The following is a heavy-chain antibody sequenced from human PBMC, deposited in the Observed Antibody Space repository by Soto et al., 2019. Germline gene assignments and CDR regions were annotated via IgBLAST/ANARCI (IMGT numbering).Heavy chain of an antibody. J-gene: IGHJ4*02. CDR3: AKRAPHIVVVPAAPLFDY. D-gene: IGHD2-2*01. CDR1: GFFFSGYA. V-gene: IGHV3-23*01. Sequence: EVQLLESGGGLVQPGGSLTLSCAASGFFFSGYAMSWVRQAPGKGLEWVSAISGSGGSTYYADSVKGRFTISRDNSKNTLYLQMNSLRAEDTAVYYCAKRAPHIVVVPAAPLFDYWGQGTLVTVSS. CDR2: ISGSGGST.